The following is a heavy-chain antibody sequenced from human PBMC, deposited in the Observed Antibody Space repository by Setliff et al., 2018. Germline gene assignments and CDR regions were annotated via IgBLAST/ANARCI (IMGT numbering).Heavy chain of an antibody. V-gene: IGHV4-38-2*01. CDR2: IYHSGST. CDR3: XXXAGYSSSWYNYYYGMDV. CDR1: GYSISSGYY. D-gene: IGHD6-13*01. Sequence: SETLSLTCAVSGYSISSGYYWGWIRQPPGKGLEWIGSIYHSGSTYYNPSLKSRVTISXXXTXXXXXXXXXXXXXXXXXXXXXXXXAGYSSSWYNYYYGMDVWGQGTTVTVSS. J-gene: IGHJ6*02.